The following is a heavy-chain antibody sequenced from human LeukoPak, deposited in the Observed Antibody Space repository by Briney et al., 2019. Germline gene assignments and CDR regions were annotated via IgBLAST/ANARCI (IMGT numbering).Heavy chain of an antibody. CDR2: IWYDGSNK. Sequence: AGSLRLSCAASGFTFSSYGMHWVRQAPGKGREWGAVIWYDGSNKYYADSGKGRFTISRDNYKNTLYLQMNSLRAEDTAVYYCARDSGYDILTGYQHHYYYYGMDVWGQGTTVTVSS. CDR1: GFTFSSYG. V-gene: IGHV3-33*01. J-gene: IGHJ6*02. D-gene: IGHD3-9*01. CDR3: ARDSGYDILTGYQHHYYYYGMDV.